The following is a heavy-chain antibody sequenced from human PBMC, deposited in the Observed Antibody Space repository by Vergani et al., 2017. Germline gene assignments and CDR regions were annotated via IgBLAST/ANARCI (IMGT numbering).Heavy chain of an antibody. D-gene: IGHD3-10*01. V-gene: IGHV4-34*01. Sequence: QVQLQQWGAGLLKPSETLSLTCAVYGGSFSGYYWSWIRQPPGKGLEWIGEINHSGSTNYNPSLKSRVTISVDTSKNQFSLKLSSVTAADTAVYYCARGHYYGSGSYYRVKKYFDYWGQGTLVTVSS. CDR2: INHSGST. CDR1: GGSFSGYY. CDR3: ARGHYYGSGSYYRVKKYFDY. J-gene: IGHJ4*02.